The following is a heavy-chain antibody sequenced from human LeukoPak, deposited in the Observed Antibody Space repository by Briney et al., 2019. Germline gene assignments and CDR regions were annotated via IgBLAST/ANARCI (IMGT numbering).Heavy chain of an antibody. J-gene: IGHJ4*02. CDR3: ARDGKSTSGL. V-gene: IGHV3-23*01. CDR1: GFTFSTYA. Sequence: GGSLRLSCAASGFTFSTYAMSWVRQAAGKGLEWVSLISGSGGGTYYADSVKGRFTISRDNAKNSLYLQMNSLRAEDTAVYYCARDGKSTSGLWGQGTLVTVSS. D-gene: IGHD2-2*01. CDR2: ISGSGGGT.